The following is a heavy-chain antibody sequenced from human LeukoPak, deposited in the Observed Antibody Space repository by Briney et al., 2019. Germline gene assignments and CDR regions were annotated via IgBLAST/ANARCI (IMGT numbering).Heavy chain of an antibody. Sequence: SETLSLTRNVSGGSISSSTYYWGWIRQPPGKGLAWIGSIYNSGSTYYNPSLKSRVTIAVDTSKNQFSLKLSSVTAAATAVYYCARHSWGLPPAEYFQHWGQGTLVTVSS. J-gene: IGHJ1*01. CDR1: GGSISSSTYY. CDR3: ARHSWGLPPAEYFQH. CDR2: IYNSGST. V-gene: IGHV4-39*01. D-gene: IGHD3-16*01.